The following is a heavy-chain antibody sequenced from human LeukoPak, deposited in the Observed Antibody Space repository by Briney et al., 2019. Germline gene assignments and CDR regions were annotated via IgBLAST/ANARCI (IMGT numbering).Heavy chain of an antibody. CDR2: IYYSGST. D-gene: IGHD6-13*01. Sequence: PSETLSLTCTVSGGSISSYYWSWIRQPPGKGLEWIGYIYYSGSTNYNPSLKSRVTISVDTSKNQFSLKLSSVTAADTAVYYCARPGYTAAGNWFDPWGQGTLVTVSS. J-gene: IGHJ5*02. CDR1: GGSISSYY. CDR3: ARPGYTAAGNWFDP. V-gene: IGHV4-59*08.